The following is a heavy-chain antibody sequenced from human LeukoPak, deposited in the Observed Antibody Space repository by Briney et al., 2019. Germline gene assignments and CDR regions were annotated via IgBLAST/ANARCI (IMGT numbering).Heavy chain of an antibody. Sequence: PSETLSLTCTISGGSVSDYYWSWIRQPPGKGLEWIGYIYYSGSTNYNPSLKSRVTISVDTSKNQFSLKLSSVTAADTAVYYCARRLSVAGTRNWFDPWGQGTLVTVSS. CDR1: GGSVSDYY. V-gene: IGHV4-59*02. D-gene: IGHD6-19*01. CDR2: IYYSGST. J-gene: IGHJ5*02. CDR3: ARRLSVAGTRNWFDP.